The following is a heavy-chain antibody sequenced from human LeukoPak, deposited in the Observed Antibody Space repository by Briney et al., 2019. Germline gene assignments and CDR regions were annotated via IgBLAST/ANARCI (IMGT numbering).Heavy chain of an antibody. J-gene: IGHJ4*02. V-gene: IGHV4-39*02. Sequence: PSETLSLTCTVSGGSISSYNWGWIRQPPGKGLEWIGSIHYSGSTYYNPSLKSRVTISVDTSKNQFSLKLSFVTAADTAVFFCAREWYSSGWYGYWGRGTLVTVSS. CDR1: GGSISSYN. CDR2: IHYSGST. CDR3: AREWYSSGWYGY. D-gene: IGHD6-19*01.